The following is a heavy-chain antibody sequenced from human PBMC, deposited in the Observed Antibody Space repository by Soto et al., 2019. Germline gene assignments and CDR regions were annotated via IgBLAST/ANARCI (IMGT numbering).Heavy chain of an antibody. CDR1: GGSISSSSYY. Sequence: SETLSLTCTVSGGSISSSSYYWGWIRQPPGKGLEWIGSIYYSGSTYYNPSLKSRVTISVDTSKNQFSLKLSSVTAADTAVYYCATRLYDFWSGYPDAFDIWGQGTMVTVSS. J-gene: IGHJ3*02. V-gene: IGHV4-39*01. CDR2: IYYSGST. D-gene: IGHD3-3*01. CDR3: ATRLYDFWSGYPDAFDI.